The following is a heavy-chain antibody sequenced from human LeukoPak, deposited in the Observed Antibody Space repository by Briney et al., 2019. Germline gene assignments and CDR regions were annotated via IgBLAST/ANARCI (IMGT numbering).Heavy chain of an antibody. CDR3: ASNTNYYENTGHYVLDS. Sequence: SVKVSFKASGGTFSTYAISWVRQAPGRGGEGMGGIIPILGTANYAQEFKGRVTITADEFTGTAYMELSSLRSEDTAVFYCASNTNYYENTGHYVLDSWGQGTLVTVSS. J-gene: IGHJ5*01. CDR2: IIPILGTA. CDR1: GGTFSTYA. V-gene: IGHV1-69*13. D-gene: IGHD3-22*01.